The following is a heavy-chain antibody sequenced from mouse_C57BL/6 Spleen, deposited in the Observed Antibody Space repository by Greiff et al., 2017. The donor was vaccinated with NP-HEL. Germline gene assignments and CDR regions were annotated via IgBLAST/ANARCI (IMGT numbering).Heavy chain of an antibody. CDR2: IYPGSGNT. CDR3: VWSYYAMDY. V-gene: IGHV1-76*01. J-gene: IGHJ4*01. Sequence: QVHVKQSGAELVRPGASVKLSCKASGYTFTDYYINWVKQRPGQGLEWIARIYPGSGNTYYNEKFKGKATLTAEKSSSTAYMQLSSLTSEDSAVYFCVWSYYAMDYWGQGTSVTVSS. CDR1: GYTFTDYY. D-gene: IGHD1-1*02.